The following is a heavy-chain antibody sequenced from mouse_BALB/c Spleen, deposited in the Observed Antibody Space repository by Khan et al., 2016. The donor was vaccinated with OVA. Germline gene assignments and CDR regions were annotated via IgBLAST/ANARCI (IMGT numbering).Heavy chain of an antibody. CDR1: GFTFSTYG. J-gene: IGHJ3*01. CDR3: ARLAYYHDSEGFAY. V-gene: IGHV5-6*01. Sequence: EVELVESGGDLVKPGGSLKLSCAASGFTFSTYGMSWVRQTPDKRLEWVATVSTGGSYTYYPDSVKGRFTISRDNAKNTLYLQMSSLKSEDPAVFYCARLAYYHDSEGFAYWGQGTLVTVSA. D-gene: IGHD1-1*01. CDR2: VSTGGSYT.